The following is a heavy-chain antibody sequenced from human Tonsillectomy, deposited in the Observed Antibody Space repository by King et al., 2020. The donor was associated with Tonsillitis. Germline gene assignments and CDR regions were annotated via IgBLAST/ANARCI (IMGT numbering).Heavy chain of an antibody. J-gene: IGHJ3*02. CDR1: GFTFGDYA. V-gene: IGHV3-49*04. CDR3: TRDHGPADGSGSYAAFNI. Sequence: EVQLVESGGGLVQPGRSLRLSCTASGFTFGDYAMNWVRQAPGKGLEWVGFIRSKGYGGTREYAASVKGRFTISRDDSKSIAYLQMNSLKTEDTAVYYCTRDHGPADGSGSYAAFNIWGQGTMVTVSS. D-gene: IGHD3-10*01. CDR2: IRSKGYGGTR.